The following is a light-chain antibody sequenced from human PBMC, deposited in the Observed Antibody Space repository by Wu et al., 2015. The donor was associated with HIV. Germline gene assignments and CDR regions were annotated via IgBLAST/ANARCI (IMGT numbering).Light chain of an antibody. J-gene: IGKJ1*01. CDR2: GAS. V-gene: IGKV3-20*01. CDR1: QSLAET. CDR3: QQYASPPRT. Sequence: LXCRASQSLAETLSLVPAWKPGQTPRLLIYGASSRATGIPDRFSGSGSGTDFTLTISRLEPDDFAVYFCQQYASPPRTFGQGTKVE.